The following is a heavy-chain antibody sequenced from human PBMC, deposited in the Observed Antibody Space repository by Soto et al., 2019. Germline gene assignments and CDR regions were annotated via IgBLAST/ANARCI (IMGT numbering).Heavy chain of an antibody. V-gene: IGHV3-9*01. J-gene: IGHJ4*02. D-gene: IGHD6-19*01. CDR3: ATSGWYTGYFDY. CDR1: GFSFDRYA. Sequence: EVQLVESGGGLVQPGGSLRLSCAASGFSFDRYAMHWVRQAPGKGLAWVSGISWNSGSLGYADSVKGRFTISRDNAKNSLYLQMSSLRGEDKALYYCATSGWYTGYFDYSGQGNLVTVSS. CDR2: ISWNSGSL.